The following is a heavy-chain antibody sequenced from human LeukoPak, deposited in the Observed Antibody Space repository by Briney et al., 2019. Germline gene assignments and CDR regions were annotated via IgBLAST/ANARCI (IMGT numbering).Heavy chain of an antibody. D-gene: IGHD3-3*01. V-gene: IGHV4-59*01. CDR1: GGSISSYY. CDR3: ASTYYDFWSGYYPHYYYYMDV. CDR2: IYYSGST. J-gene: IGHJ6*03. Sequence: SETLSLTCTVSGGSISSYYWSWVRQPPGKGLEWIGYIYYSGSTNYNPSPKSRVTISVDTSKNQFSLKLSSVTAADTAVYYCASTYYDFWSGYYPHYYYYMDVWGKGTTVTVSS.